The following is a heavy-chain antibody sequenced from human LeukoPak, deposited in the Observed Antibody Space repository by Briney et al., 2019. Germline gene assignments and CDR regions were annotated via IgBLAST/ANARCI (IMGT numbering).Heavy chain of an antibody. CDR2: FDPEDGET. CDR1: GYTLTELS. CDR3: AREPRFTVTTDYYYYYMDV. J-gene: IGHJ6*03. Sequence: GASVKVSCKVSGYTLTELSMHWVRQAPGKGLEWMGGFDPEDGETIYAQKFQGRVTMTEDTSTDTAYMELSSLRSEDTAVYYCAREPRFTVTTDYYYYYMDVWGKGTTVTISS. D-gene: IGHD4-17*01. V-gene: IGHV1-24*01.